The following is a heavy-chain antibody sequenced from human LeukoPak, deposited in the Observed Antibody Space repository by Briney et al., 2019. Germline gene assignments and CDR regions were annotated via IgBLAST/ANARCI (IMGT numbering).Heavy chain of an antibody. J-gene: IGHJ4*02. V-gene: IGHV1-69*13. CDR1: GGTFSSYA. D-gene: IGHD2-2*02. CDR2: IIPIFGTA. CDR3: ARDQAYCSSTSCYIRSFDY. Sequence: SVKVSCKASGGTFSSYAISWVRQAPGQGLEWVGGIIPIFGTANYAQKFQGRVTITADESTSTAYMELSSLRSEDTAVYYCARDQAYCSSTSCYIRSFDYWGQGTLVTVSS.